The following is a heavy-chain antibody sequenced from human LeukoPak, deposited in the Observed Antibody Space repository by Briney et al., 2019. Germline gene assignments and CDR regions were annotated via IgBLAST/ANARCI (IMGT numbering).Heavy chain of an antibody. J-gene: IGHJ4*02. Sequence: SETLSLTCAVYGGSFSGYYWSWIRQPPGKGLEWIGEINHSGSTNYNPSLKSRVTISVDTSKNQFSVKLSSVTAADTAVYYCARGHSQEDIVVVVAATPFDYWGQGTLVTVSS. D-gene: IGHD2-15*01. CDR2: INHSGST. V-gene: IGHV4-34*01. CDR3: ARGHSQEDIVVVVAATPFDY. CDR1: GGSFSGYY.